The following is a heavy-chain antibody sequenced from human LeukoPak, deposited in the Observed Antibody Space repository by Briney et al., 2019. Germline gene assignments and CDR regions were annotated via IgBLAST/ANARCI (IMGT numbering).Heavy chain of an antibody. V-gene: IGHV1-18*01. D-gene: IGHD2-15*01. Sequence: ASVKVSCKASGYSFINYGVSWVRQAPGQGLEWMGWISTYNGDTNYAQKLQGRVTMTTDTSTSTAYMELRSLGSDDTAVYYCARGAAKSTLDYWGQGTLVTVSS. CDR3: ARGAAKSTLDY. J-gene: IGHJ4*02. CDR1: GYSFINYG. CDR2: ISTYNGDT.